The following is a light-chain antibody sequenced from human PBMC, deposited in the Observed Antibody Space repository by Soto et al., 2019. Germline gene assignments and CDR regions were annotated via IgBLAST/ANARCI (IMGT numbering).Light chain of an antibody. CDR3: QSYDNSLSGSGWV. J-gene: IGLJ3*02. CDR1: SSNIGAGYD. CDR2: GNN. Sequence: QPVLTQPPSVSGAPGQRVTISCTGSSSNIGAGYDVHWYQQFPGTAPKVLIYGNNNRPSGVPDRFSGSKSGTSASLAITGLQAEDEANYYCQSYDNSLSGSGWVFGGGTKLTVL. V-gene: IGLV1-40*01.